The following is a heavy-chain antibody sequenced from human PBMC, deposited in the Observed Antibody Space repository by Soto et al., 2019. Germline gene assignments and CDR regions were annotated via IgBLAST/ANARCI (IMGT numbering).Heavy chain of an antibody. Sequence: GGSLRLSCAASGFTFSSCAMGWVRQAPGKGLEWVSGNSWDSGRIGYADSVKGRFTISRDNAKNSLYLQMNSLRPEDTALYYCAKARLWGGDGYNSYYYNAMDVWGQGTTVTVSS. CDR3: AKARLWGGDGYNSYYYNAMDV. J-gene: IGHJ6*02. D-gene: IGHD3-16*01. CDR2: NSWDSGRI. CDR1: GFTFSSCA. V-gene: IGHV3-9*01.